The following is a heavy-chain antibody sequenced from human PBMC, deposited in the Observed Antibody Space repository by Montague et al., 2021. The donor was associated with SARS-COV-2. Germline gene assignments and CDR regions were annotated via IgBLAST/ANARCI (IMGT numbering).Heavy chain of an antibody. CDR2: INIDGSRT. V-gene: IGHV3-74*03. CDR1: GFTFSRYW. D-gene: IGHD2-21*02. CDR3: TRSGDGVYYGMDV. J-gene: IGHJ6*02. Sequence: SLRLSCAASGFTFSRYWMHWVRQVPGKGLLWVSRINIDGSRTTYADSVKGRFTISRDNAKNTLFLQMNGLRADDMAVYYCTRSGDGVYYGMDVWGQGTTVTVSS.